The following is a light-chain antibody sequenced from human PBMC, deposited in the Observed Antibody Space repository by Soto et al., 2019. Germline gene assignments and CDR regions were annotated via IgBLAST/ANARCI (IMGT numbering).Light chain of an antibody. J-gene: IGLJ2*01. CDR3: QTWGTGIVL. Sequence: QTVVTQSPSASASLGASVKLTCTLSSGHSSYAIAWHQQQPEKGPRYLMKLNSDGSHSKGDGIPDRFSGSSSGAERYLIISSLQSEDEADYYCQTWGTGIVLFGGGTKLTVL. CDR1: SGHSSYA. CDR2: LNSDGSH. V-gene: IGLV4-69*01.